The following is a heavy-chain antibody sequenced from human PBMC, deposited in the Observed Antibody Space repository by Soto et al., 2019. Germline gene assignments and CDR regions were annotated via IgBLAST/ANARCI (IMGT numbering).Heavy chain of an antibody. CDR3: ARATSYHYDSSGYYLDY. J-gene: IGHJ4*02. D-gene: IGHD3-22*01. CDR1: GFTFSSYS. CDR2: ISSSSSYI. Sequence: LRLSCAASGFTFSSYSMNWVRQAPGKGLEWVSSISSSSSYIYYADSVKGRFTISRDNAKNSLYLQMNSLRAEDTAVYYCARATSYHYDSSGYYLDYWGQGTLVTVSS. V-gene: IGHV3-21*01.